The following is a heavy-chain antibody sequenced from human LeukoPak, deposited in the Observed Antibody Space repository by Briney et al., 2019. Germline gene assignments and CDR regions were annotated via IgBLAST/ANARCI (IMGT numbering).Heavy chain of an antibody. CDR2: IYPGDSDI. V-gene: IGHV5-51*01. CDR1: GYPFTTYW. CDR3: ARVMTTLTGFDY. Sequence: GESLKISFKGSGYPFTTYWIGRVRQMPGKGLEWMGIIYPGDSDIRYSPSFQGQVTISADKSISTAYLQWSSLKASDTAMYYCARVMTTLTGFDYWGQGTLVTVSS. D-gene: IGHD2/OR15-2a*01. J-gene: IGHJ4*02.